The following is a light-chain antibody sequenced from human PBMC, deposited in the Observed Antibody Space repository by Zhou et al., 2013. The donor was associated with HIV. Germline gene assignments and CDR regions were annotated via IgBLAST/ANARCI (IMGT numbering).Light chain of an antibody. CDR2: SNY. J-gene: IGLJ3*02. CDR1: SSNIGSKT. Sequence: QSVLTQPPSASGTPGQRVTISCSGSSSNIGSKTVNWYQQLPGTAPKLLIYSNYQRPSGVPDRFSGSKSDTSASLAISGLQSEDEADYYCAAWDDSLNGWVFGGGTKLTVL. CDR3: AAWDDSLNGWV. V-gene: IGLV1-44*01.